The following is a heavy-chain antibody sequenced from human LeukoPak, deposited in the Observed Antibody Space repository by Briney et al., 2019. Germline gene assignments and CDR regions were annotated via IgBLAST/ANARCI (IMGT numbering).Heavy chain of an antibody. Sequence: PSQTLSLTCTVSGGSISSGSYYWSWIRQPAGKGLEWIGRIYTSGSTNYNPSLKSRVTISVDTSKNQFSLKLSSVTAADTAVHYCARATMGNYYYYYMDVWGKGTTVTVSS. V-gene: IGHV4-61*02. D-gene: IGHD3-10*01. J-gene: IGHJ6*03. CDR3: ARATMGNYYYYYMDV. CDR2: IYTSGST. CDR1: GGSISSGSYY.